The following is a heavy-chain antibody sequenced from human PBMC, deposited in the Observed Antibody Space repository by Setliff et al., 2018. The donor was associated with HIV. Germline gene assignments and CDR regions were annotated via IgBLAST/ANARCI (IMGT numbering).Heavy chain of an antibody. D-gene: IGHD2-21*01. V-gene: IGHV4-39*01. CDR2: ICGTWKT. CDR3: ARQSSGPYSHNFDN. J-gene: IGHJ4*02. CDR1: GDSISSSTYC. Sequence: SETLSLTCTVSGDSISSSTYCWGWIRQPPGKGLEWIGSICGTWKTYYNPSLKSRFTISRDNDKKSLYLQMNSLRVEDTAVYFCARQSSGPYSHNFDNWGQGTLVTVSS.